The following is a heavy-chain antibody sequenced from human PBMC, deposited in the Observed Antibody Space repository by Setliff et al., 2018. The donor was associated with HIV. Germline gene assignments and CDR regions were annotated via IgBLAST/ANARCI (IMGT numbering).Heavy chain of an antibody. CDR3: ATITVAGTGAFDI. CDR1: GYTFTSYD. D-gene: IGHD6-19*01. Sequence: VASVKVSCKASGYTFTSYDINWVRQATGQGLEWMGWMNPNSGNTGYAQKFQGRVTMTRNTSISTAYMELSSLRSEDTAVYYCATITVAGTGAFDIWGQGTMVTVSS. CDR2: MNPNSGNT. V-gene: IGHV1-8*02. J-gene: IGHJ3*02.